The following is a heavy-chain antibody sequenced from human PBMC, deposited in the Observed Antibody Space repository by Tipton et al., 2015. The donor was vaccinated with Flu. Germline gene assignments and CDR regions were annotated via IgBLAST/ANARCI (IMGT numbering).Heavy chain of an antibody. Sequence: TLSLTCTVSGGSITNYYWSWIRQPPGKGLEWIGSIYYSGTTYYNPSLKSRVTISVDSSKNEFSLTLASLTAADTAVYYCARDLWNDRRAYYYYGVDVWGQGTTVTVSS. CDR1: GGSITNYY. CDR2: IYYSGTT. D-gene: IGHD1-1*01. V-gene: IGHV4-59*12. J-gene: IGHJ6*02. CDR3: ARDLWNDRRAYYYYGVDV.